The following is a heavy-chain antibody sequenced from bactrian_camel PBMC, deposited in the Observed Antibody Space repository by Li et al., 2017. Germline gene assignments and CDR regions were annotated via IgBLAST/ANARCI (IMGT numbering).Heavy chain of an antibody. V-gene: IGHV3S40*01. J-gene: IGHJ4*01. CDR2: IYRAGRTT. CDR1: TYVFSGSF. Sequence: VQLVESGGGSVQAGGSLRLSCATSTYVFSGSFCTGWFRQAPGKQREGVAAIYRAGRTTYYADSVKGRFHISEDNAKNTLYLQMNSLKPEDTDMYYCAADPAYGSSWSAFCNGVHPASYASIGQGTQVTVS. D-gene: IGHD6*01.